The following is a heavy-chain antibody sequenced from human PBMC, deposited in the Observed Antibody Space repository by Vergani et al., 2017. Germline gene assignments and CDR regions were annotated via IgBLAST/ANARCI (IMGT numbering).Heavy chain of an antibody. D-gene: IGHD3-3*01. V-gene: IGHV1-3*01. Sequence: QVQLVESGGGVVQPGRSLRLSCAASGFTFSSYAMHWVRQAPGQRLEWMGWNNAGNGNTKYSQKFQGRVTITRDTSASTAYMELSSLRSEDAAVYYCARDRGYFWSGYTYYYYYCGMDVWGQGTTVTVSS. J-gene: IGHJ6*02. CDR2: NNAGNGNT. CDR1: GFTFSSYA. CDR3: ARDRGYFWSGYTYYYYYCGMDV.